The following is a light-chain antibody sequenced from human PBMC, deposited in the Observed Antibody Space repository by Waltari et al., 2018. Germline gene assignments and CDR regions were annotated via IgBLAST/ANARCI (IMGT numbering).Light chain of an antibody. CDR3: CSYAGTSSVT. V-gene: IGLV2-11*01. Sequence: QSALTQPRSVSGSPGQSVSISCTGTSRDVGGYNYVSWYRQHPGKAPSMIIFDVNKRPSGVPDRFSGSKSGNTASLTISGLQAEDEADYYCCSYAGTSSVTFGGGTQLTVL. CDR1: SRDVGGYNY. CDR2: DVN. J-gene: IGLJ2*01.